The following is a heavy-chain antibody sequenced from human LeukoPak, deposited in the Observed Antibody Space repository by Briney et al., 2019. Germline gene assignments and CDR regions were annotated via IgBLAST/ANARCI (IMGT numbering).Heavy chain of an antibody. V-gene: IGHV3-23*01. Sequence: PGGSLRLSCAASGFTFSSYAMHWVRQAPGKGLEWVSAISGSGGSTYYADSVKGRFTISRDNSKNTLYLQMNSLRAEDTAVYYCAKDLDSGSYHDAFDIWGQGTMVTVSS. J-gene: IGHJ3*02. CDR2: ISGSGGST. D-gene: IGHD1-26*01. CDR3: AKDLDSGSYHDAFDI. CDR1: GFTFSSYA.